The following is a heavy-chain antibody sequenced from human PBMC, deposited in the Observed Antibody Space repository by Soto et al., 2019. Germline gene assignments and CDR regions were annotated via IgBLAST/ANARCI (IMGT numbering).Heavy chain of an antibody. CDR2: ISYDGSNK. J-gene: IGHJ2*01. Sequence: QVQLVESGGGVVQPGRSLRLSCAASGFTFSSYGMHWVRQAPGKGLEWVAVISYDGSNKYYADSVKGRFTISRDNSKNTLYLQMNSLRAEDTAVYDCAKDRAVAGTGRGWYFDLWGRGTLVTVSS. CDR1: GFTFSSYG. CDR3: AKDRAVAGTGRGWYFDL. V-gene: IGHV3-30*18. D-gene: IGHD6-19*01.